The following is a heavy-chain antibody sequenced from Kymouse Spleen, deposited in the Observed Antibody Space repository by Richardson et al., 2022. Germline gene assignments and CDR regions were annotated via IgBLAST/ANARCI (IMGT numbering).Heavy chain of an antibody. J-gene: IGHJ4*02. CDR1: GGSFSGYY. V-gene: IGHV4-34*01. CDR2: INHSGST. D-gene: IGHD1-7*01. Sequence: QVQLQQWGAGLLKPSETLSLTCAVYGGSFSGYYWSWIRQPPGKGLEWIGEINHSGSTNYNPSLKSRVTISVDTSKNQFSLKLSSVTAADTAVYYCARGGNWNYGDYWGQGTLVTVSS. CDR3: ARGGNWNYGDY.